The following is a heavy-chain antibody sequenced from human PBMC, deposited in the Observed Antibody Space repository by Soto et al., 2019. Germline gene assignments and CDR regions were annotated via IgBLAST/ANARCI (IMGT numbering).Heavy chain of an antibody. CDR2: IYYSGST. D-gene: IGHD6-19*01. CDR1: GGSISSGDYY. V-gene: IGHV4-30-4*01. J-gene: IGHJ4*02. Sequence: SETLSLTCTVSGGSISSGDYYWSWIRQPPGKGLEWIGYIYYSGSTYYNPSLKSRVTISVDTSRNQFSLKLSSVTAADTAVYYCARLYSSGWYVDYWGQGTMVTVYS. CDR3: ARLYSSGWYVDY.